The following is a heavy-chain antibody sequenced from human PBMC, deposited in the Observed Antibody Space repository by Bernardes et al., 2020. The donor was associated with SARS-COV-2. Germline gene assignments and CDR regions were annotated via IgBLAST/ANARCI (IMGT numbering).Heavy chain of an antibody. V-gene: IGHV3-23*01. D-gene: IGHD3-22*01. Sequence: GGSLRLSCAASGFTFSSSGMSWVRQAPGKGLEWVSAISDDGGITKDTDSVKGRFTISRDTSKNTLYLRMNSLRAEDTAVYYCARRAEKISGYVHRYFDYWGQGTLVTVSS. CDR3: ARRAEKISGYVHRYFDY. CDR1: GFTFSSSG. CDR2: ISDDGGIT. J-gene: IGHJ4*02.